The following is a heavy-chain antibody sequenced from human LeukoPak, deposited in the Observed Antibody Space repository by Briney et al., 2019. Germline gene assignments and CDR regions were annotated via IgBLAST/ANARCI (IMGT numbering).Heavy chain of an antibody. V-gene: IGHV4-59*01. CDR1: GDSISSYY. D-gene: IGHD6-6*01. CDR3: ARDKGGYSSSFFDS. CDR2: IYYSGST. Sequence: SETLSLTCTVSGDSISSYYWSWIRQSPGKGLEWTGYIYYSGSTNYNPSLKSRVTISVDTSKNQFSLKLSSVTAADTAVYYCARDKGGYSSSFFDSWGQGALVTVSS. J-gene: IGHJ4*02.